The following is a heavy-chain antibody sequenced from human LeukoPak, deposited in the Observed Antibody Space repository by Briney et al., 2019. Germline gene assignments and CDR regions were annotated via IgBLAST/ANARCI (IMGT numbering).Heavy chain of an antibody. J-gene: IGHJ5*02. CDR3: AIVSYYYDSSGYRNFWFDP. CDR2: INPNSGGT. D-gene: IGHD3-22*01. CDR1: GYTFTGYY. Sequence: GASVKVSCKASGYTFTGYYMHWVRQAPGQGLEWMGRINPNSGGTNYAQKFQGRVTMTRDTSISTAYMELSRLRSDDTAVYYCAIVSYYYDSSGYRNFWFDPWGQGTLVTVSS. V-gene: IGHV1-2*06.